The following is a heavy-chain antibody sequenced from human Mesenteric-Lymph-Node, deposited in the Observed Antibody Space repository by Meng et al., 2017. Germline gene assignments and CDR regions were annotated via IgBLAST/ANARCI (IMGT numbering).Heavy chain of an antibody. CDR3: ARITGDQRDY. CDR2: ISSSSSYI. Sequence: GESLKISCAASGFTFSSYSMNWVRQAPGKGLEWVSSISSSSSYIYYADSVKGRFTISRDNSKKTLFLQITSLRPEDTAVYYCARITGDQRDYWGQGTLVTVSS. J-gene: IGHJ4*02. V-gene: IGHV3-21*01. CDR1: GFTFSSYS. D-gene: IGHD7-27*01.